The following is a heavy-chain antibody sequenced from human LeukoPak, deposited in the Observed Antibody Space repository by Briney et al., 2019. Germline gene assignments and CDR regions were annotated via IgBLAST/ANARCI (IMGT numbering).Heavy chain of an antibody. CDR1: GFTFSSYA. D-gene: IGHD3-22*01. Sequence: GSLRLSCAASGFTFSSYAMSWVRQAPGKGLEWVSAISGSGGSTYYADSVKGRFTISRDNSKNTLYLQMNSLRAEDTAVYYCAKSDDSSGYYTQYYYYYGMDVWGQGTTVTVSS. J-gene: IGHJ6*02. CDR2: ISGSGGST. CDR3: AKSDDSSGYYTQYYYYYGMDV. V-gene: IGHV3-23*01.